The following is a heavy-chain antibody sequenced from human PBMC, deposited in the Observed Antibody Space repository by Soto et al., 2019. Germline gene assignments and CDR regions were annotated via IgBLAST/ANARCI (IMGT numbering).Heavy chain of an antibody. J-gene: IGHJ4*02. CDR1: GGSISSYY. CDR3: AREYYYGSGPWY. CDR2: IYYSGST. V-gene: IGHV4-59*12. Sequence: SETLSVTCTVSGGSISSYYWSWIRQPPGKGLEWIGYIYYSGSTNYNPSLKSRVTISVDTSKNQFSLKLNSMTAADTAVYYCAREYYYGSGPWYWGQGTLVTVSS. D-gene: IGHD3-10*01.